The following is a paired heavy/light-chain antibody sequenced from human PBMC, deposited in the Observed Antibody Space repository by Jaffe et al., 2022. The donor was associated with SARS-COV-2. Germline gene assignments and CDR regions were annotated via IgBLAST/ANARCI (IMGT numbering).Heavy chain of an antibody. CDR2: INSDSRYI. J-gene: IGHJ4*02. CDR3: AKVGAFGESPWVKYFDH. D-gene: IGHD3-10*01. CDR1: GFSFRDYT. V-gene: IGHV3-21*01. Sequence: EVQLAESGGGLVKPGGSLRLSCTASGFSFRDYTMNWVRQAPGKGLQWVSSINSDSRYIYYTPSLEGRFTVSRDNAKNSLYLQMSSLRDDDTAVYYCAKVGAFGESPWVKYFDHWGQGSLVIVSS.
Light chain of an antibody. CDR1: NLGDKY. CDR3: QAWNTSSFCV. J-gene: IGLJ1*01. Sequence: SFELTQPPSVSVSPGQTASITCSGDNLGDKYANWYQQKPGQSPVLVIHEDYKRPSGISERFSGSNSGNTATLTIRGTQTMDEADYYCQAWNTSSFCVFGTGTKVTVL. V-gene: IGLV3-1*01. CDR2: EDY.